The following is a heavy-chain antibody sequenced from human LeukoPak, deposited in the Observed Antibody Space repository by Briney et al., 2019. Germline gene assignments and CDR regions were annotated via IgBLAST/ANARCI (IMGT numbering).Heavy chain of an antibody. V-gene: IGHV3-23*01. CDR1: GFSFYNYA. Sequence: GGSLRLSCAASGFSFYNYAMSWVRQAPGKGLEWLSGISGSGGTIYYVDSVKGRFTISRDNSKNTLYLQMNRLRAEDTAVYDCARAMMVVANLWGVYDYWGQGTRVTVSS. CDR2: ISGSGGTI. J-gene: IGHJ4*02. CDR3: ARAMMVVANLWGVYDY. D-gene: IGHD3-22*01.